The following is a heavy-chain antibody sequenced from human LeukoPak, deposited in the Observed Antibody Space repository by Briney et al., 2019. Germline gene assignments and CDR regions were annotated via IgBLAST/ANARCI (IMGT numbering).Heavy chain of an antibody. CDR1: GGSFSGYY. CDR3: ARAHGGNSGVYYFDY. V-gene: IGHV4-34*01. D-gene: IGHD4-23*01. Sequence: PSETLSLTCAVYGGSFSGYYWSWIRQPPGKGLEWIGEINHSGSTNYNPSLKSRVTTSVDTSKNQFSLKLRSVTAADTAVYYCARAHGGNSGVYYFDYWGQGTLVTVSS. CDR2: INHSGST. J-gene: IGHJ4*02.